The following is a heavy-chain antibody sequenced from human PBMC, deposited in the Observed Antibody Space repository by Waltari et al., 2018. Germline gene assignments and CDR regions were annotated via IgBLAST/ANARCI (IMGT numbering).Heavy chain of an antibody. Sequence: QVQLVQSGAEVKKAGASVKVSCKASGYTFSNYMHWVRQAPGQGLEWMGWINPNRGGKQYAERFQGRVTMTRDTATTTDFMELSGLRDDDTAVYYCARVWFHSGLDYWGQGTLVTVSS. J-gene: IGHJ4*02. CDR3: ARVWFHSGLDY. CDR2: INPNRGGK. D-gene: IGHD6-19*01. CDR1: GYTFSNY. V-gene: IGHV1-2*02.